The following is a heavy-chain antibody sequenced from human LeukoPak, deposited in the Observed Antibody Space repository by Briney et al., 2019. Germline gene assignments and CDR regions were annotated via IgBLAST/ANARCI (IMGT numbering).Heavy chain of an antibody. D-gene: IGHD4-17*01. CDR1: GGSISSYY. Sequence: PSETLSLTCTVSGGSISSYYWSWIRQPAGKGLEWIGRIYTSGSTNYNPSPTRRVTMSVATSKNQFSLKMSSVTAADTAVYYCASAYGDYGLGYWGQGTLVTVSS. CDR3: ASAYGDYGLGY. V-gene: IGHV4-4*07. J-gene: IGHJ4*02. CDR2: IYTSGST.